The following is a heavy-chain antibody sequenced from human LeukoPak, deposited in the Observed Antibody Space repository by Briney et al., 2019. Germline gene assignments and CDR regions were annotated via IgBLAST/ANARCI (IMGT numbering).Heavy chain of an antibody. D-gene: IGHD6-19*01. Sequence: GGSLRLSCAASGFTFSSYATSWVRQAPGKGLEWVSAISGSGGSTYYADSVKGRFTISRDNSKNTLYLQMNSLRAEDTAVYYCAKASTDRGLGYFDYWGQGTLVTVSS. CDR2: ISGSGGST. J-gene: IGHJ4*02. CDR3: AKASTDRGLGYFDY. V-gene: IGHV3-23*01. CDR1: GFTFSSYA.